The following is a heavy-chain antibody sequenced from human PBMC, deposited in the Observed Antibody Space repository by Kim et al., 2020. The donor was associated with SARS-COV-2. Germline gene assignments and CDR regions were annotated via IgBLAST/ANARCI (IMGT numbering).Heavy chain of an antibody. CDR2: IHYSGSS. CDR1: GDSISGHY. V-gene: IGHV4-59*11. J-gene: IGHJ6*02. CDR3: AGVAYDSDGYYSGMDV. D-gene: IGHD5-12*01. Sequence: SETLSLTCNVSGDSISGHYWSWIRQPPGKGLDWIGYIHYSGSSYSNPSLKSRVTMSVDTSKNQVSLKLSSVTAADTAVYYCAGVAYDSDGYYSGMDVWGQGTTVTISS.